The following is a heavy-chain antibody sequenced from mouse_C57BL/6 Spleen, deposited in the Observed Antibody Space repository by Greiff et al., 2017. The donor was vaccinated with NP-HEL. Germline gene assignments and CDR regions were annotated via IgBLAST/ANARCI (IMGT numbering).Heavy chain of an antibody. J-gene: IGHJ4*01. V-gene: IGHV1-80*01. CDR3: ARGNSNYEYYYAMDY. Sequence: VKLVESGAELVKPGASVKISCKASGYAFSSYWMNWVKQRPGKGLEWIGQIYPGDGDTNYNGKFKGKATLTAYKSSSTAYMQLSSLTSEDSAVYFCARGNSNYEYYYAMDYWGQGTSVTVSS. CDR1: GYAFSSYW. CDR2: IYPGDGDT. D-gene: IGHD2-5*01.